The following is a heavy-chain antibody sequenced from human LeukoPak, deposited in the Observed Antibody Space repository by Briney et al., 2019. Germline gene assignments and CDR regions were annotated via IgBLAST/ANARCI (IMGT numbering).Heavy chain of an antibody. CDR2: IYNSETT. V-gene: IGHV4-38-2*02. CDR1: GFSISSIYY. J-gene: IGHJ3*02. CDR3: ARDTYYYDNGDYIDVFDS. D-gene: IGHD3-22*01. Sequence: PSETLSLTCEVSGFSISSIYYWGWIRQSPGKGLEWIATIYNSETTYYNLYLKSRVTISMDTSKNQFSLRLTSVTAADTAVYFCARDTYYYDNGDYIDVFDSWGQGTMVTVSS.